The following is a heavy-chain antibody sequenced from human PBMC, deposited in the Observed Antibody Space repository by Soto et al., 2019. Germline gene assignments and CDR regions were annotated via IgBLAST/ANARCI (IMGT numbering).Heavy chain of an antibody. CDR3: ARARRAGGPLIDWFDP. Sequence: SETQSLTCNVSGGSVSNGSYYWSWIRQPPGKGLEWIGYIYYSGSTNYNPSLKSRVTISVDTSKNQFSLKLSSVTAADTAVYXCARARRAGGPLIDWFDPWGQGTLVTVPQ. J-gene: IGHJ5*02. CDR1: GGSVSNGSYY. CDR2: IYYSGST. D-gene: IGHD2-8*01. V-gene: IGHV4-61*01.